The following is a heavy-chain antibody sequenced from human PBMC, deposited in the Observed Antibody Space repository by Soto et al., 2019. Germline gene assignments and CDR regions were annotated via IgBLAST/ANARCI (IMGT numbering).Heavy chain of an antibody. J-gene: IGHJ4*02. V-gene: IGHV3-30*18. D-gene: IGHD5-12*01. CDR3: VKGGYHYFDY. CDR2: ISYDGSNK. CDR1: RFTFSNYG. Sequence: QVQLVESGGGVVQPGRSLRLPCAASRFTFSNYGMHWVRQTPGKGLEWVAVISYDGSNKYYADSVKGRFTISRDNSKNTLYLQMNSLRAEDTAVYYCVKGGYHYFDYWGQGTLVTVSS.